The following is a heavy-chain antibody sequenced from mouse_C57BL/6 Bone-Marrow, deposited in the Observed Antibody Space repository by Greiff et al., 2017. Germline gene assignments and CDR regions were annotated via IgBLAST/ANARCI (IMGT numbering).Heavy chain of an antibody. Sequence: EVKLVESGGGLVKPGGSLKLSCAASGFTFTDYGMHWVRQAPEKGLEWVAYISSGSSTIYYADTVKGRFTISRDNAKNTLFLQMTSRRSEDTAMYYCARARVHCYAMDYWGQGTSVTVSS. CDR1: GFTFTDYG. CDR2: ISSGSSTI. D-gene: IGHD2-14*01. V-gene: IGHV5-17*01. J-gene: IGHJ4*01. CDR3: ARARVHCYAMDY.